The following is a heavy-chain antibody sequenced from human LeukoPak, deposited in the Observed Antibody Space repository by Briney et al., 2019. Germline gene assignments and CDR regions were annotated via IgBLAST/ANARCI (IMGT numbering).Heavy chain of an antibody. Sequence: GGSLRLSCTASGFNFRNAWMHWVRQTPGKGPVWVSRINSDGSSTSYADSVKGRFTISRDNAKNTLYLQMNSLRAEDTAVYYCARGNSHSFDYWGKGALVTVSS. J-gene: IGHJ4*02. CDR3: ARGNSHSFDY. CDR1: GFNFRNAW. CDR2: INSDGSST. D-gene: IGHD4-4*01. V-gene: IGHV3-74*01.